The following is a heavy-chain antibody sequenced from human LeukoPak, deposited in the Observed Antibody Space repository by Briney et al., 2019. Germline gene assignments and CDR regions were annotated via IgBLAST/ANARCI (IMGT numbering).Heavy chain of an antibody. D-gene: IGHD2-2*01. Sequence: GGSLRLSCAASGFTFSSYGMHWVRQAPGKGLEWVAVISYDGSNKYYADSVKGRFTISRDNSKNTLYLQMSSLRAEDTAVCYCARDRWVYCSSTSCYRFDYWGQGTLVTVSS. CDR1: GFTFSSYG. J-gene: IGHJ4*02. CDR2: ISYDGSNK. V-gene: IGHV3-30*03. CDR3: ARDRWVYCSSTSCYRFDY.